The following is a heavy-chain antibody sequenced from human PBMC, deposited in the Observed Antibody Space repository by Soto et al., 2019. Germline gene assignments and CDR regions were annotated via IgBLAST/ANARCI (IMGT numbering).Heavy chain of an antibody. CDR2: INPSGDST. V-gene: IGHV1-46*01. D-gene: IGHD2-15*01. J-gene: IGHJ6*03. CDR1: GYTFTSYY. CDR3: ARDGVVVVAAIPLPPLEAFMDV. Sequence: ASVKVSCKASGYTFTSYYMHWVRQAPGQGLEWMGIINPSGDSTSYAQKFQGRVTMTRDTSTSTVYMELSSLRSEDTAVYYCARDGVVVVAAIPLPPLEAFMDVWAEASTVTV.